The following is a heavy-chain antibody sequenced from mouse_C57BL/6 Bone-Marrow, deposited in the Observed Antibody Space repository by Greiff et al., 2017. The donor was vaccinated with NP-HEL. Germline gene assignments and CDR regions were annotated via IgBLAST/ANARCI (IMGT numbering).Heavy chain of an antibody. CDR2: IWSGGST. Sequence: VMLVESGPGLVQPSQSLSITCTVSGFSLTSYGVHWVRQSPGKGLEWLGVIWSGGSTDYNAAFISRLSISKDNSKSQVFFKMNSLQADDTAIYYCARNDGYYLYWAMDYWGQGTSVTVSS. CDR3: ARNDGYYLYWAMDY. CDR1: GFSLTSYG. D-gene: IGHD2-3*01. V-gene: IGHV2-2*01. J-gene: IGHJ4*01.